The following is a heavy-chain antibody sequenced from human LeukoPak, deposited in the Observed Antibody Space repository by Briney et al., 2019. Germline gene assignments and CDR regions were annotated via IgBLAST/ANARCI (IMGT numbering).Heavy chain of an antibody. CDR3: AKANYDSSGYYQYYFDY. CDR2: ISGSGGGT. Sequence: GGSLRLSCAASGFTFSSYAMSWVRQAPGKGLEWVSAISGSGGGTYYADSVQGRFTISRDNSKNTLYLQMNSLRAEDTAVYYCAKANYDSSGYYQYYFDYWGQGTLVTVSS. J-gene: IGHJ4*02. V-gene: IGHV3-23*01. CDR1: GFTFSSYA. D-gene: IGHD3-22*01.